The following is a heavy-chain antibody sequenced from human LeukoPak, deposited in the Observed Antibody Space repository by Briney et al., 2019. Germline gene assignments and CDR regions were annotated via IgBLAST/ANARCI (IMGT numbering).Heavy chain of an antibody. Sequence: SETLSLTCTVSGGPISSYYWSWIRQPPGKGLEWIGYIYYSGSTNYNPSLKSRVTISVDTSKNQFSLKLSSVTAADTAVYYCARGPHGRIDPWGQGTLVTVSS. J-gene: IGHJ5*02. CDR1: GGPISSYY. CDR2: IYYSGST. D-gene: IGHD1-26*01. CDR3: ARGPHGRIDP. V-gene: IGHV4-59*01.